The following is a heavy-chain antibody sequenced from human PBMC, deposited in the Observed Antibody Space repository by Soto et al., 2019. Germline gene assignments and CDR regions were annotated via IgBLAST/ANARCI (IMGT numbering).Heavy chain of an antibody. CDR3: AREATVVTD. Sequence: QVQLQESGPGLVKPSETLSLTCTVSGASISSYYWRWIRQPPGKGLEWIGYIYYSGITNYNPSLKSRVTISVDTSKNQFSLNLSAVTAADTAVYYCAREATVVTDWGQGTLVTVSS. V-gene: IGHV4-59*01. J-gene: IGHJ4*02. CDR1: GASISSYY. CDR2: IYYSGIT. D-gene: IGHD2-15*01.